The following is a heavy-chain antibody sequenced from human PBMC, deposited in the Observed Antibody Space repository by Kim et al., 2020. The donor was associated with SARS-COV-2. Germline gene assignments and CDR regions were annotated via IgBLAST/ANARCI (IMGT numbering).Heavy chain of an antibody. Sequence: KYKATSGKGRFNISRDNSKNPLYLQMNSLRAEDTAVYYCARASEFYFDPWGQGTLVTVSS. V-gene: IGHV3-30*07. CDR3: ARASEFYFDP. CDR2: K. J-gene: IGHJ5*02.